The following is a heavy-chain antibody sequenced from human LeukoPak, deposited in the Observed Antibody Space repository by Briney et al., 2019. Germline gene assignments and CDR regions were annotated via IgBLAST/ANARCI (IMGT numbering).Heavy chain of an antibody. V-gene: IGHV3-7*01. CDR3: ARDLAYSRLDY. J-gene: IGHJ4*02. D-gene: IGHD5-18*01. Sequence: GGPLRLSCAASGFTFSSAWMNWVRQAPGKGLEWVASINPDGNKKYSADSVKGRFTISRDNAENSLYLQVNSLRVEDTAFYYCARDLAYSRLDYWGQGMLVTVSS. CDR2: INPDGNKK. CDR1: GFTFSSAW.